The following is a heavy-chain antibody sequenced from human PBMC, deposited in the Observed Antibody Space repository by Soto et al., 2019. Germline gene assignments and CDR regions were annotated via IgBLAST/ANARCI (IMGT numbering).Heavy chain of an antibody. CDR1: GGSISSGGYY. CDR3: AREPVALNGYLRYFGL. CDR2: IYYSGST. D-gene: IGHD3-9*01. Sequence: QVQLQESGPGLVKPSQTLSLTCTVSGGSISSGGYYWSWIRQHPGKGLEWIGYIYYSGSTYYNPSLKSRVTISVDTSKNQFALKLSSVTAADTAVYYCAREPVALNGYLRYFGLWGRGTLYTVSS. J-gene: IGHJ2*01. V-gene: IGHV4-31*03.